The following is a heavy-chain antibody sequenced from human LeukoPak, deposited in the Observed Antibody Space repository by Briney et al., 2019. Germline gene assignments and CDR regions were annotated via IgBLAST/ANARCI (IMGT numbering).Heavy chain of an antibody. V-gene: IGHV4-39*01. CDR3: ARQGYCSTASCPFIWFSP. CDR2: IFYDGST. Sequence: SETLSLTCTVPGGSIYTNTYYWGWIRQPPGKGLEWIGSIFYDGSTYYNPSLKSRVTISIDTSKDQFSLKLTSVTAADTAVYYCARQGYCSTASCPFIWFSPWGQGTLVTVSS. D-gene: IGHD2-2*01. J-gene: IGHJ5*02. CDR1: GGSIYTNTYY.